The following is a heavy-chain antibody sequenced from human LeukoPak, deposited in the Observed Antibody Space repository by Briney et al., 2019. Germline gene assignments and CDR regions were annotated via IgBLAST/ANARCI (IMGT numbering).Heavy chain of an antibody. CDR3: ARAPSVGATPSGFDY. D-gene: IGHD1-26*01. V-gene: IGHV1-18*01. Sequence: ASVKVSCKASGYTFTSYGIRWVRQAPGQGLEWMGWISAYNGNTNYAQKLQGRVTMTTDTSTSTAYMELRSLRSDDTAVYYCARAPSVGATPSGFDYWGQGTLVTVSS. J-gene: IGHJ4*02. CDR1: GYTFTSYG. CDR2: ISAYNGNT.